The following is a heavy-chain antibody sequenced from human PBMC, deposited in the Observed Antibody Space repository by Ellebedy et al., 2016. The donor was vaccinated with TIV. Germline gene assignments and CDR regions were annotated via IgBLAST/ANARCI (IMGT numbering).Heavy chain of an antibody. V-gene: IGHV4-39*07. CDR2: IHYRGST. CDR3: AAQTRYPGIAMAGIVY. J-gene: IGHJ4*02. CDR1: GGSISRDTDY. Sequence: SETLSLTXTVSGGSISRDTDYWGWIRQPPGKGLEWIGNIHYRGSTYYNPSLKSRVTISIDTSRNQFSLKLSSVTAADTAVYYCAAQTRYPGIAMAGIVYWGPGILVTVSS. D-gene: IGHD6-19*01.